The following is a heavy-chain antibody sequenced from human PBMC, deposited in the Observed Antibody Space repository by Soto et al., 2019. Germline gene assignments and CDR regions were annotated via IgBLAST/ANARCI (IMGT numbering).Heavy chain of an antibody. CDR1: GGTSTSKV. D-gene: IGHD3-9*01. V-gene: IGHV1-69*01. J-gene: IGHJ6*02. Sequence: QVQLVQSGAEVRKPGSPWKASCKPSGGTSTSKVINGGRQAPGQGPGWMGGVIPIFSTANYAQKFQGRVTITADESTTTVYMELRSLRSEDTAVYYCARHPQNYDILTGHGYIGMDVWGQGTTVTVSS. CDR2: VIPIFSTA. CDR3: ARHPQNYDILTGHGYIGMDV.